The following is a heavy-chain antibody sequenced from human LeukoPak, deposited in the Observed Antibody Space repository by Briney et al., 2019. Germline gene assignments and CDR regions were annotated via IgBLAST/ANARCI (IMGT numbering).Heavy chain of an antibody. J-gene: IGHJ6*02. Sequence: SQTLSLTCAISGDSVSSNSATWNWIRQSPSRGLEWLGRTYYRSKWYNDYAVSVKSRVTLNPDTSKNQSSLQLNSVPPDDTAVYYCARRGPAGSSSSGMDVWGQGTTVTVSS. D-gene: IGHD6-6*01. CDR2: TYYRSKWYN. CDR3: ARRGPAGSSSSGMDV. CDR1: GDSVSSNSAT. V-gene: IGHV6-1*01.